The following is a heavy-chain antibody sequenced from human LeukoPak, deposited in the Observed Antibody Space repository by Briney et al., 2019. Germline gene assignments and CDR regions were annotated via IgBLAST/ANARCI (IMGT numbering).Heavy chain of an antibody. CDR1: GFTFSSYD. CDR3: ARRRYTYGGEFDY. V-gene: IGHV3-23*01. J-gene: IGHJ4*02. Sequence: GGSLRLSCAASGFTFSSYDMSWVRQAPGKGLEWVSAISGSVGSTYYADSVKGRFTISRDNSKNTLYLQMNSLRVDDTAVYYCARRRYTYGGEFDYWGQGTLVTVSS. D-gene: IGHD5-18*01. CDR2: ISGSVGST.